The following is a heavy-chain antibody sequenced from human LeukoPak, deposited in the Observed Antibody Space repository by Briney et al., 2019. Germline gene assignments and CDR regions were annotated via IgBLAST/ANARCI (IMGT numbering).Heavy chain of an antibody. CDR1: GYTLTELS. CDR2: LDPEDGEM. J-gene: IGHJ4*02. Sequence: GASVKVSCKVSGYTLTELSLHWVRQAPGKGLEWMGGLDPEDGEMIYSQKFQGRVTMTEDTSTDIAYMEMSSLRSEGTAVYYCATGRTKWDLLNYWGQGTLVTVSS. V-gene: IGHV1-24*01. CDR3: ATGRTKWDLLNY. D-gene: IGHD1-26*01.